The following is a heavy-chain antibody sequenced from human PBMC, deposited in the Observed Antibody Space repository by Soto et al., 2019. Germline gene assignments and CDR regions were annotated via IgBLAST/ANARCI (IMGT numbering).Heavy chain of an antibody. Sequence: QLQLQESGPGLVKPSETLSLTCSVSGGSISSSGYYWGWIRQSPGKGLEWIGSMYYSGSSYYNPSLKSRVTISIDTSKNQASLELSSVTAADTAVYYCARHKPNDAFDIWGQGTMVTVSS. CDR3: ARHKPNDAFDI. V-gene: IGHV4-39*01. J-gene: IGHJ3*02. CDR2: MYYSGSS. CDR1: GGSISSSGYY.